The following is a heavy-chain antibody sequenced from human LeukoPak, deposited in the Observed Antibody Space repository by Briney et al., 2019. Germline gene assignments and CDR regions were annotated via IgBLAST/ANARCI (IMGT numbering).Heavy chain of an antibody. CDR3: AKGITGTLDAFDI. V-gene: IGHV3-33*06. J-gene: IGHJ3*02. Sequence: GGSLRPSCAASGFTFSSYGMHWVRQAPGKGLEWVAVIWYDGSNKYYADSVKGRFTISRDNSKNTLYLQMNSLRAEDTAVYYCAKGITGTLDAFDIWGQGTMVTVSS. CDR2: IWYDGSNK. CDR1: GFTFSSYG. D-gene: IGHD1-7*01.